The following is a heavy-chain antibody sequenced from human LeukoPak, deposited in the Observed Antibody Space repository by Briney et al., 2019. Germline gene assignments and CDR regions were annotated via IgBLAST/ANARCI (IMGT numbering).Heavy chain of an antibody. Sequence: AVQVSCKASGYTITEHYLLWVRQAPAEGREWMGRIIPILGIANYAQKFQGRVTITADKSTSTAYMEVSSLRSEDTAVYYCARSDYEGIWGQGTMVTVSS. V-gene: IGHV1-69*02. D-gene: IGHD3-22*01. CDR2: IIPILGIA. CDR1: GYTITEHY. J-gene: IGHJ3*02. CDR3: ARSDYEGI.